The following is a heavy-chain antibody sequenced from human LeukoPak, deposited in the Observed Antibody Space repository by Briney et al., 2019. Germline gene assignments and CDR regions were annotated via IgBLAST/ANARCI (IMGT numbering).Heavy chain of an antibody. D-gene: IGHD3-22*01. J-gene: IGHJ4*02. CDR3: AKGRNYDSSGYYHY. CDR1: GFTFSSYA. V-gene: IGHV3-23*01. Sequence: GESLRLSCAASGFTFSSYAMSWVPQAPGKGLEWVSAISGSGGSTYYADSVKGRFTISRDNSKNTLYLQMNSLRAEDTAVYYCAKGRNYDSSGYYHYWGQGTLVTVSS. CDR2: ISGSGGST.